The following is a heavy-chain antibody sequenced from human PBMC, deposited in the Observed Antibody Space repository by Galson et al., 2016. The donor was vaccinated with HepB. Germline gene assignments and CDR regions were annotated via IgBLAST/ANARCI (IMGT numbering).Heavy chain of an antibody. Sequence: LSLTCTVSGGAISRYSWAWIRQPAGKGLEWIGRISPTSSTNYNPSLQSRTTMSIDTSKNQFTLNLRPVTAADTAVYYCARDRGSYPDFGDDYYMDVWGKGTTVTVSS. V-gene: IGHV4-4*07. CDR1: GGAISRYS. D-gene: IGHD3/OR15-3a*01. CDR2: ISPTSST. J-gene: IGHJ6*03. CDR3: ARDRGSYPDFGDDYYMDV.